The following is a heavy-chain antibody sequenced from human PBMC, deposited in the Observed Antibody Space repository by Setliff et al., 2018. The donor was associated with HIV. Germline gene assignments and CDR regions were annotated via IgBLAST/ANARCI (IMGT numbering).Heavy chain of an antibody. CDR2: IYLSDSDT. Sequence: GESLKISCKGSGYTFPHSWIGWVRQMPGKGLEWMGIIYLSDSDTRYSPSFQGQVTISADKSISTAYLQWSSLKASDTAMYYCTRRRRAPGTGDLEAYWGQGTLVTVSS. D-gene: IGHD3-9*01. CDR3: TRRRRAPGTGDLEAY. V-gene: IGHV5-51*01. CDR1: GYTFPHSW. J-gene: IGHJ4*02.